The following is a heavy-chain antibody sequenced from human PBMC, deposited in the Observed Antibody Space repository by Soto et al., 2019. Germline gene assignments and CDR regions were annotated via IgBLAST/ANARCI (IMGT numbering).Heavy chain of an antibody. CDR2: IGGGGGNT. J-gene: IGHJ4*02. CDR3: AKVSSGWFPYFDY. Sequence: EVQLLESGGGLVQPRGSLRLSCAASGFTFSSYAMSWVRQAPGKGLEWVSAIGGGGGNTYYADSVKGRFTISRDNSKNTLFLQMNSLRAEDTAVYYCAKVSSGWFPYFDYWGQGTLVTVSS. CDR1: GFTFSSYA. V-gene: IGHV3-23*01. D-gene: IGHD6-19*01.